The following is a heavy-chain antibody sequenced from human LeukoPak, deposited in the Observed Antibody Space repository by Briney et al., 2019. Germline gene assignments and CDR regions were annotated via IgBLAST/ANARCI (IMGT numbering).Heavy chain of an antibody. D-gene: IGHD6-19*01. CDR1: GGSISSGGYY. J-gene: IGHJ4*02. CDR3: CGSGWFAGPFGY. CDR2: IYYSGST. V-gene: IGHV4-31*03. Sequence: SETLSLTCTVSGGSISSGGYYWSWIRQHPGKGLEWIGYIYYSGSTYYNPSLKSRVTISVDTSKNQFSLKLSSVTAADTAVYYCCGSGWFAGPFGYWGQGALVTVSS.